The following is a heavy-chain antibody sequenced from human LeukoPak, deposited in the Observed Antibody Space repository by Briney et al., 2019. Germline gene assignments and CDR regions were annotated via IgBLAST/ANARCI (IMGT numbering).Heavy chain of an antibody. CDR2: INHSGST. CDR1: GGSFRGYY. V-gene: IGHV4-34*01. Sequence: SETLSLTCAVYGGSFRGYYWSWIRQPPGKGLEWIGEINHSGSTNYNPSRKSRVTISVETSKNQFSLKLSSVTAADTAVYYCARVPVWVLVVGAREAFDIWGQGTMVTVSS. J-gene: IGHJ3*02. CDR3: ARVPVWVLVVGAREAFDI. D-gene: IGHD1-26*01.